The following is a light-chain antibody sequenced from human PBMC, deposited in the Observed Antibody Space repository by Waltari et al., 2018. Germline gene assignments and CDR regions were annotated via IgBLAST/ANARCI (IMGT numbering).Light chain of an antibody. V-gene: IGLV3-21*01. J-gene: IGLJ1*01. Sequence: SYVLTQPPSVSVAPGESARVTCGGNNIGTKSVHWYQQKPGQAPLLVIYSDSDRPSGIPERFSGYNSGNTATLTISGVEAGDEADYYCQVWESSTDHYVFGSGTEIIVL. CDR2: SDS. CDR3: QVWESSTDHYV. CDR1: NIGTKS.